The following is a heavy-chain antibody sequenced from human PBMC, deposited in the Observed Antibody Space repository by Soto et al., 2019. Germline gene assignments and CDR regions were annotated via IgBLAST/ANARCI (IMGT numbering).Heavy chain of an antibody. Sequence: ASVKVSCKASGYTFTSYAMHWVRQAPGQRLEWMGWINAGNGNTKYSQKCQGRVTITRDTSASTAYMELSSLRSEDTAVYYCARVLSPLRFTYYHSGMDVWGQGTTVTVSS. CDR1: GYTFTSYA. V-gene: IGHV1-3*01. J-gene: IGHJ6*02. D-gene: IGHD3-16*01. CDR2: INAGNGNT. CDR3: ARVLSPLRFTYYHSGMDV.